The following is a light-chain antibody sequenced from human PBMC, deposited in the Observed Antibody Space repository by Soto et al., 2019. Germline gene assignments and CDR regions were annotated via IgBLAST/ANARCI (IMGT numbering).Light chain of an antibody. Sequence: EIVMTQSPATLSVSPGERATLSCRARQSVSSNLAWYQQKPGQAPRLLIYGASTRATGIPARFSGSGSGTEFTLTISSLQSEEFAVYYCQQYNNWWTFGQGTKVEIK. CDR1: QSVSSN. V-gene: IGKV3-15*01. CDR3: QQYNNWWT. J-gene: IGKJ1*01. CDR2: GAS.